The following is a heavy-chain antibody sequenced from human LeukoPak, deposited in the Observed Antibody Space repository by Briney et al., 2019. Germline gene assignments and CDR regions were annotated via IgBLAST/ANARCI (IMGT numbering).Heavy chain of an antibody. Sequence: PSETLSPTCAVYGGSFSGYYWSWIRQPPGKGLEWIGEINHSGSTNYNPSLKSRVTISVDTSKNQFSLKLSSVTAADTAVYYCARATVTLGTDYWGQGTLVTVSS. J-gene: IGHJ4*02. CDR3: ARATVTLGTDY. CDR1: GGSFSGYY. D-gene: IGHD4-11*01. V-gene: IGHV4-34*01. CDR2: INHSGST.